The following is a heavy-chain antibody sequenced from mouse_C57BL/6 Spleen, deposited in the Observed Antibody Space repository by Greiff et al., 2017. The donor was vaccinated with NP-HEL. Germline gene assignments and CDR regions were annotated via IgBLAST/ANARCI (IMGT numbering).Heavy chain of an antibody. CDR2: IDPSDSYT. V-gene: IGHV1-69*01. D-gene: IGHD1-1*01. CDR3: ARRAGSSYRGNAMDY. Sequence: QVHVKQPGAELVMPGASVKLSCKASGYTFTSYWMHWVKQRPGQGLEWIGEIDPSDSYTNYNQKFKGKSTLTVDKSSSTAYMQLSSLTSEDSAVYYCARRAGSSYRGNAMDYWGQGTSVTVSS. J-gene: IGHJ4*01. CDR1: GYTFTSYW.